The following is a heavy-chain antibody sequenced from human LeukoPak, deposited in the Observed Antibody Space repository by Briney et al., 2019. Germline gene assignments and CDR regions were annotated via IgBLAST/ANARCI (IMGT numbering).Heavy chain of an antibody. CDR1: GFTFSSYA. D-gene: IGHD2-2*01. Sequence: GRSLRLSCAASGFTFSSYAMHWVRQAPGKGLEWVAVISYDGSNKYYADSVKGRFTISRDNSKNTLYLQMNSLRAEDTAVYYCARGGNVVVPAAMREDALDIWGQGTMVTVSS. V-gene: IGHV3-30*04. J-gene: IGHJ3*02. CDR3: ARGGNVVVPAAMREDALDI. CDR2: ISYDGSNK.